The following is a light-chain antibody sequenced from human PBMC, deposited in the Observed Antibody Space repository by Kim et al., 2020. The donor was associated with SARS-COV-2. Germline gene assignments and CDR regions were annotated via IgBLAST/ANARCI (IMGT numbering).Light chain of an antibody. CDR1: SSNIGSNP. J-gene: IGLJ3*02. CDR3: AAWDDSLNGPV. CDR2: SNN. V-gene: IGLV1-44*01. Sequence: GKRVTISCYGSSSNIGSNPVNWYQQLPGTAPNLLIYSNNQRPSGVPDRFSGSKSGTSASLAISGLQSEDEADYYCAAWDDSLNGPVFGGGTQLTVL.